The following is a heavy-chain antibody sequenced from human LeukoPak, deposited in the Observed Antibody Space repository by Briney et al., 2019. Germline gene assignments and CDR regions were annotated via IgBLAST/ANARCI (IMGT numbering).Heavy chain of an antibody. J-gene: IGHJ6*02. D-gene: IGHD3-16*01. CDR3: ARGGGLDV. Sequence: GGSLRLSCAASGFTFSSFAMNWVRQAPGKGLEWVASINHNGNVNYYVDSVKGRFTISRDNAKNSLYLQMSNLRAEDTAVYFCARGGGLDVWGQGATVTVSS. CDR2: INHNGNVN. V-gene: IGHV3-7*03. CDR1: GFTFSSFA.